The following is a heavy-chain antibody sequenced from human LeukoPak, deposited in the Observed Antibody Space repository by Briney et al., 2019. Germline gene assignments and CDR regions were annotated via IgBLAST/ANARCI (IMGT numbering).Heavy chain of an antibody. D-gene: IGHD3-22*01. CDR2: IKQGRREK. Sequence: PGGSLRLSCAASGFTFSSYRMSWVPQAPGKGVEGVANIKQGRREKYYMHPVKGRFTLSRDNDKNSLYLQMNGLRAEDTALYYCAKTKITVIVVSNPLSGALDVWGQGTMVTVS. J-gene: IGHJ3*01. CDR3: AKTKITVIVVSNPLSGALDV. V-gene: IGHV3-7*01. CDR1: GFTFSSYR.